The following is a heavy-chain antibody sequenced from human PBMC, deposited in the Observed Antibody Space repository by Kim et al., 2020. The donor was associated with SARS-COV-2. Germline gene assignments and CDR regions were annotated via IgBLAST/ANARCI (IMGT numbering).Heavy chain of an antibody. V-gene: IGHV4-59*13. CDR1: GGAISSYF. CDR2: IYNTGKS. CDR3: ARDRAEGELDN. J-gene: IGHJ4*02. Sequence: SETLSLTCSVSGGAISSYFWTWIRQSPGKGLEWIGNIYNTGKSNYNPSLKSRVTMSVDTSNNQFFLNLRSMAVEDTAVYYCARDRAEGELDNWGQGALVTVSS.